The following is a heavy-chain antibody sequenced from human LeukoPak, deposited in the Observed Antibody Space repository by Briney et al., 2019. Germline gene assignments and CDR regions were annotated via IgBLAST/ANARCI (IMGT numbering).Heavy chain of an antibody. Sequence: GGSLRLSCAASGFTFSSYGMHWVRQAPGKGLEWVAVILYDGSNKYYADSVKGRFTISRDNSKNTLYLQMNSLRAEDTAVYYCAKGGLGGYSYGEADYWGQGTLVTVSS. CDR2: ILYDGSNK. CDR1: GFTFSSYG. CDR3: AKGGLGGYSYGEADY. D-gene: IGHD5-18*01. V-gene: IGHV3-30*18. J-gene: IGHJ4*02.